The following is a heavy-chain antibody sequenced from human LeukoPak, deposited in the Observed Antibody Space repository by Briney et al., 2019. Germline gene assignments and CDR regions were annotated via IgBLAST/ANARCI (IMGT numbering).Heavy chain of an antibody. V-gene: IGHV3-23*01. CDR1: GFTFSSYA. CDR2: ISGSGGST. CDR3: ARKRRYCSSTSCYTSRLIYFDY. D-gene: IGHD2-2*02. Sequence: AGGSLRLSCAASGFTFSSYAMSWVRQAPGKGLEWVSAISGSGGSTYYADSVKGRFTISRDNSKNTLYLQMNSLRAEDTAVYYCARKRRYCSSTSCYTSRLIYFDYWGQGTLVTVSS. J-gene: IGHJ4*02.